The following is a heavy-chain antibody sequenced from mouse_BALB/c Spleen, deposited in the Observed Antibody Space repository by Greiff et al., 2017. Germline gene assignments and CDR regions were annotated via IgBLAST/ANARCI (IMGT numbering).Heavy chain of an antibody. CDR3: ARWDYYAMDY. V-gene: IGHV5-4*02. CDR1: GFTFSDYY. CDR2: ISDGGSYT. J-gene: IGHJ4*01. Sequence: EVKLVESGGGLVKPGGSLKLSCAASGFTFSDYYMYWVRQTPEKRLEWVATISDGGSYTYYPDSVKGRFTISRDNAKNNLYLQMSSLKSEDTAMYYCARWDYYAMDYWGQGTSVTVSS.